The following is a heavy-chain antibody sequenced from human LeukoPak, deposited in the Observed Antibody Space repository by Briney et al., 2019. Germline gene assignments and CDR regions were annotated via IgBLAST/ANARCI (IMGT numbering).Heavy chain of an antibody. V-gene: IGHV3-30*04. D-gene: IGHD3-3*01. Sequence: GGSLRLSCAASEFTFSSYTMHWVRQAPGKGLEWVAVISYDRSDKYYADSVKGRFTISRDNSKNTLYLQMNTLRAEDATMYYCARAPSGYYPYFDYWGQGTLVTVSS. J-gene: IGHJ4*02. CDR3: ARAPSGYYPYFDY. CDR1: EFTFSSYT. CDR2: ISYDRSDK.